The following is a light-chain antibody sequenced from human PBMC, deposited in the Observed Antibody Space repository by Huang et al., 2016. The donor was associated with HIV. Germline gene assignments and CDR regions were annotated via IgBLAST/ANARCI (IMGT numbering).Light chain of an antibody. V-gene: IGKV1-39*01. CDR2: GAS. CDR1: HSVTKY. Sequence: DIQMTQSPYSLSASVGDRVTITCRATHSVTKYLNWYQQKPGKAPKLLIYGASSLQTGVPSRFSGSGSGTDFTLTISSLQPEDFATYYCQQSSSPPPTFGPGTKVDIK. J-gene: IGKJ3*01. CDR3: QQSSSPPPT.